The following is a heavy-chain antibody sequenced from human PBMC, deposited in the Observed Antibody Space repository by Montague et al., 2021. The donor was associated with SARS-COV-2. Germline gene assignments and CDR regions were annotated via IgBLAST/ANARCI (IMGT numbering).Heavy chain of an antibody. CDR3: AKVDSVYP. Sequence: SLSLSFAASGFPFSSSALSWVRQAPGKGLEWVSNIYGAAGRTFYADSVKGRFTMSRENSKNTLYLQMNSLRVDDTAVYYCAKVDSVYPWGQGTLVTVSS. CDR1: GFPFSSSA. CDR2: IYGAAGRT. D-gene: IGHD1-14*01. V-gene: IGHV3-23*03. J-gene: IGHJ4*02.